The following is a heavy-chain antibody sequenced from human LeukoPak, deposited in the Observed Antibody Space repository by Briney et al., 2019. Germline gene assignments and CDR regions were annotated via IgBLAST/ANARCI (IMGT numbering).Heavy chain of an antibody. V-gene: IGHV4-61*08. J-gene: IGHJ5*02. CDR2: IYYSGST. CDR1: GGSISSGGYY. Sequence: TSETLSLTCTVSGGSISSGGYYWSWIRQPPGKGLEWIGYIYYSGSTNYNPSLKGRVTISVDTSKNQFSLKLSSVTAADTAVYYCARDHPPYYYDRGHWFDPWGQGTLVTVSS. CDR3: ARDHPPYYYDRGHWFDP. D-gene: IGHD3-22*01.